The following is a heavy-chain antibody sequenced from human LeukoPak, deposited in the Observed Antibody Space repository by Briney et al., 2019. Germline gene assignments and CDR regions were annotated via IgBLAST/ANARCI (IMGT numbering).Heavy chain of an antibody. D-gene: IGHD7-27*01. CDR3: TTDWGRDP. J-gene: IGHJ5*02. CDR2: IKSKSDGETT. V-gene: IGHV3-15*01. Sequence: EGSLRLSCAASGFTFINAWMRWVRQAPGKGLEWVGRIKSKSDGETTDYAVPVKGRFTISRDDSKNMLYLQMNSLKVEDTGVYYCTTDWGRDPWGQGTLVTVSS. CDR1: GFTFINAW.